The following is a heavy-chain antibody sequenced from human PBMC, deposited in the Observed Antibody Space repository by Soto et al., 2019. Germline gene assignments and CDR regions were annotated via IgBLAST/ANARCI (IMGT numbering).Heavy chain of an antibody. Sequence: RLSCAASGFTVSSNYMSWVRQAPGKGLEWVSVIYSGGSTYYADSVKGRFTISRDNSKNTLYLQMNSLRAEDTAVYYCARDLGLLWLGDLAAGWFDPWGQGTLVTVSS. CDR3: ARDLGLLWLGDLAAGWFDP. J-gene: IGHJ5*02. CDR2: IYSGGST. CDR1: GFTVSSNY. D-gene: IGHD3-10*01. V-gene: IGHV3-53*01.